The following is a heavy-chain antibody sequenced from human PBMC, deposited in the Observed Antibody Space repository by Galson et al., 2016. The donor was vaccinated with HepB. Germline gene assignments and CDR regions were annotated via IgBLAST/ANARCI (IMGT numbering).Heavy chain of an antibody. CDR1: EYTFSNYD. Sequence: SCKASEYTFSNYDINWVRQATGQGPEYMGWINPRSGSTGYAQKFQDRVTMTRNTAITTAYMELSSLTSEDTAVYYCARETRGGTMSKVMDVWGQGTTVTVS. D-gene: IGHD2-15*01. CDR3: ARETRGGTMSKVMDV. CDR2: INPRSGST. V-gene: IGHV1-8*01. J-gene: IGHJ6*02.